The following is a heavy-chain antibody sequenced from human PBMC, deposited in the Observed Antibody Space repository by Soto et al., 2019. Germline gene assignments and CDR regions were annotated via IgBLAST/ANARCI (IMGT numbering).Heavy chain of an antibody. CDR1: RFSFTSHE. CDR3: ARTEGSTWAFDY. V-gene: IGHV3-48*03. CDR2: ISSTGNTI. J-gene: IGHJ4*02. Sequence: PGGSLRLSCAASRFSFTSHEMNWVRQAPGKGLEWVSYISSTGNTIYYADSVKGRFTMSRDNAKSLVYLQMNSLGAEDTAVYYCARTEGSTWAFDYWGQGTLVTVPS. D-gene: IGHD6-13*01.